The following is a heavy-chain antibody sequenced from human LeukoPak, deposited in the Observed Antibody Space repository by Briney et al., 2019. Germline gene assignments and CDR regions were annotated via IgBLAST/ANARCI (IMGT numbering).Heavy chain of an antibody. V-gene: IGHV1-46*01. J-gene: IGHJ4*02. CDR2: INPSGGST. D-gene: IGHD3-22*01. CDR3: ARDVISYYYDSSGSPIGSHFDY. Sequence: ASVKVSCKASGYTFTSNYIHWLRQAPGQGLERMGLINPSGGSTSYAQKFQGRVTMTRDTSTSTVYMELCSLRSEDTAVYYCARDVISYYYDSSGSPIGSHFDYWGQGTLVTVSS. CDR1: GYTFTSNY.